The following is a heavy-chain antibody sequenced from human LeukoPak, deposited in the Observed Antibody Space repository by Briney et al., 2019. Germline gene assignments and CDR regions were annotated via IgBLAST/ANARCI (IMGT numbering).Heavy chain of an antibody. CDR2: IYSGGST. D-gene: IGHD5-18*01. J-gene: IGHJ4*02. Sequence: GGSLRLSCAASEFSVGSNYMTWVRQAPGKGLEWVSLIYSGGSTYYADSVKGRFTISRDNSKNTLYLQMNSLRAEDTAVYYCAKDGDSYGWNYWGQGTLVTVSS. CDR3: AKDGDSYGWNY. CDR1: EFSVGSNY. V-gene: IGHV3-66*01.